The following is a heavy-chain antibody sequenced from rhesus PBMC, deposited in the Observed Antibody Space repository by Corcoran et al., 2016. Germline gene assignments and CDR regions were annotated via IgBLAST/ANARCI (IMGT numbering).Heavy chain of an antibody. CDR3: ARWIRSGSYFDY. CDR2: ISYTGGST. D-gene: IGHD6-25*01. V-gene: IGHV3S18*01. J-gene: IGHJ4*01. CDR1: GFIFSDYY. Sequence: EVQLVESGGGLAKPGGSLRLSCAASGFIFSDYYMYWVRQAPGKGLEWVSGISYTGGSTYYADSVKGRFTISRENAKNTLYLQMDSLRAEDTAVYYCARWIRSGSYFDYWGQGVLVTVSS.